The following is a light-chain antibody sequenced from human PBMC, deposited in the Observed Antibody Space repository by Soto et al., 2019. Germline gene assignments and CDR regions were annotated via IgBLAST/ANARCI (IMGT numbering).Light chain of an antibody. J-gene: IGKJ1*01. CDR2: GAS. Sequence: EIVLTQSPGTLSLSPGERATLSCRASQSVSSSYLAWYQQKPGQAPRFLIYGASSRATVIPDRFSGSGSGTDFTLTISRLEPEDFAVYYCQQYGSSPRTFGQGTKVEIK. V-gene: IGKV3-20*01. CDR3: QQYGSSPRT. CDR1: QSVSSSY.